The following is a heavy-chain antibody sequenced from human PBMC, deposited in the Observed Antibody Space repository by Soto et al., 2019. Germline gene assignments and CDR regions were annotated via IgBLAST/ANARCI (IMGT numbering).Heavy chain of an antibody. D-gene: IGHD5-12*01. Sequence: SVKVSCKASGGTFSSYAISWVRQAPGQGLEWMGGIIPIFGTANYAQKFQGRVTITADKSTSTAYMELSSLRSEDTAVYYCARDIHFLRSGGANWFDPWGQGTLVTVSS. J-gene: IGHJ5*02. CDR1: GGTFSSYA. V-gene: IGHV1-69*06. CDR2: IIPIFGTA. CDR3: ARDIHFLRSGGANWFDP.